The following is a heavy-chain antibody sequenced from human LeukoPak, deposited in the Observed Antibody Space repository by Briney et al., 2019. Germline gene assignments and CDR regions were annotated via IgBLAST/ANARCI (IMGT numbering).Heavy chain of an antibody. CDR3: ARGRGSTVTNDY. D-gene: IGHD4-17*01. CDR2: IYYSGGT. V-gene: IGHV4-59*01. J-gene: IGHJ4*02. CDR1: GGSISSYY. Sequence: SETLSLTCTVSGGSISSYYWSWIRQPPGKGLEWIGYIYYSGGTNYNPSLKSRVTISVDTSKNQFSLKLSFVTAADTAVYYCARGRGSTVTNDYWGQGTLVTVSS.